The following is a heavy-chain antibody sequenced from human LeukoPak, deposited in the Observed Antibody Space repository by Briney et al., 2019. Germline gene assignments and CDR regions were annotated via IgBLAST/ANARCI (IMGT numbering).Heavy chain of an antibody. CDR2: ISSSSSYI. Sequence: GGSLRLSCAASGFTFSSYSMNWVRQAPGKRLEWVSSISSSSSYIYYADSVKGRFTISRDNAKNSLYLQMNSLRAEDTAVYYCAREGVEGLTRYDYVWGSYPQGAFDIWGQGTMVTVSS. CDR3: AREGVEGLTRYDYVWGSYPQGAFDI. D-gene: IGHD3-16*02. V-gene: IGHV3-21*01. J-gene: IGHJ3*02. CDR1: GFTFSSYS.